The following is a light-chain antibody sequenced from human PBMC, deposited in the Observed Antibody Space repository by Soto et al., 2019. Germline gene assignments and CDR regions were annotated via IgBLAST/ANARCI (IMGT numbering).Light chain of an antibody. V-gene: IGKV1-9*01. Sequence: DIQLTQSPSFLSASVGDRVTITCRASQGVGRSVAWYQQKPGRAPNLVIYGASTLEVGVPARFSGNGSGTEFTLTVTSLQPDDFATYYCQQLSAYPYTFGQGAKLGIK. CDR3: QQLSAYPYT. J-gene: IGKJ2*01. CDR1: QGVGRS. CDR2: GAS.